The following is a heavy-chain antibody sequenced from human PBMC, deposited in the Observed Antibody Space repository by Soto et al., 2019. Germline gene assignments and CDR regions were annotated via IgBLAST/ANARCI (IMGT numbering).Heavy chain of an antibody. V-gene: IGHV3-30*03. CDR1: GFTFSSYG. CDR3: ATTYCSGGSCYPLPDY. D-gene: IGHD2-15*01. Sequence: QVQLVESGGGVVQPGRSLRLSCAASGFTFSSYGMHWVRQAPGKGLEWVAVISHDGSNKYYADSVKGRFTISRDNSKNTLYLQMNSLRAEDTAVYYCATTYCSGGSCYPLPDYWGQGTLVTVSS. CDR2: ISHDGSNK. J-gene: IGHJ4*02.